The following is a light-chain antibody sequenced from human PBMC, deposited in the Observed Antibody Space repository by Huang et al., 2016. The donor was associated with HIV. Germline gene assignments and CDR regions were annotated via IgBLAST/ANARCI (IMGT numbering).Light chain of an antibody. Sequence: DIVMTQSPDSLAVSLGEWATISCKSSQSVLHSSNNRNYLAWYQQKAGQPPRLLIYWASTRESGVPDRFSGSGSGTDFALTISSLQAEDVAVYYCQQYYNPPWTFGQGTKVEIK. CDR3: QQYYNPPWT. J-gene: IGKJ1*01. CDR1: QSVLHSSNNRNY. CDR2: WAS. V-gene: IGKV4-1*01.